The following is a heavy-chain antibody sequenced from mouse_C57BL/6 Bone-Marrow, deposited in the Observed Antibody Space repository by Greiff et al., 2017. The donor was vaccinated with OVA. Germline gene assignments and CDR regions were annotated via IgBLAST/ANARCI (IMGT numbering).Heavy chain of an antibody. CDR1: GYSFTNYC. CDR3: TRWGLLRYYVDY. J-gene: IGHJ2*01. Sequence: EVQLQQSGPELVKPGTSVKISCEASGYSFTNYCMRWVKQSPGNILEWIGYIYPYNGVSSYNQKFKGKATLTVDKSSSTAYMELRRLTAEDSAVYYCTRWGLLRYYVDYWGQGTTLTVSS. CDR2: IYPYNGVS. D-gene: IGHD1-1*01. V-gene: IGHV1-31*01.